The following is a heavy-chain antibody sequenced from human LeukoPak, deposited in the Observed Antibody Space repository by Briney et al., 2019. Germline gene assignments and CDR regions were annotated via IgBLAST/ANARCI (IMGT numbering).Heavy chain of an antibody. CDR1: GFTFSTYE. CDR3: AREGGFGYDDAFDT. J-gene: IGHJ3*02. V-gene: IGHV3-48*03. Sequence: GGSLRLSCTASGFTFSTYEMNCVRQAPGKGLEWISYISGSGSSIFYADSLQGRFTVSRDNAKNSVYLQMNSLRAEDTAVYYCAREGGFGYDDAFDTWGHGTTVTVSS. D-gene: IGHD3-16*02. CDR2: ISGSGSSI.